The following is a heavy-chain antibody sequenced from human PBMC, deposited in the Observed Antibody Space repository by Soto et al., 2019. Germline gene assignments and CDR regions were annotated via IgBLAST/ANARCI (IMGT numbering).Heavy chain of an antibody. CDR3: ARGRHILTGYYYKTSYNNYDY. CDR2: IYHSGST. V-gene: IGHV4-59*12. Sequence: SETLSLTCTVSGVSISSYYWSWIRQPPGKGLEWIGDIYHSGSTNYNPSLKSRVTISVDTSKNQFSLKLSSVTAADTAVYYCARGRHILTGYYYKTSYNNYDYWGQGTLVTVSS. J-gene: IGHJ4*02. D-gene: IGHD3-9*01. CDR1: GVSISSYY.